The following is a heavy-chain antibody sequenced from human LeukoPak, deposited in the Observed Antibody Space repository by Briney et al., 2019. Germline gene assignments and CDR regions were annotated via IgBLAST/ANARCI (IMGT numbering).Heavy chain of an antibody. J-gene: IGHJ6*02. CDR1: GYTFTGYY. V-gene: IGHV1-2*02. D-gene: IGHD2-2*01. CDR3: ARDPPDIVVVPAAKSGMDV. Sequence: GASVKVSCKASGYTFTGYYMHWVRQAPGQGLEWMGWINPNSGGTNYAQKFQGRVTMTRDTSISTAYMELSRLRSDDTAVYYCARDPPDIVVVPAAKSGMDVWGQGTTVTVSS. CDR2: INPNSGGT.